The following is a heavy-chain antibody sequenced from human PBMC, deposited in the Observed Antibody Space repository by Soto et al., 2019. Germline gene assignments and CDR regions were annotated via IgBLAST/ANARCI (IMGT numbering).Heavy chain of an antibody. CDR1: GFTFDDYA. J-gene: IGHJ4*02. CDR3: AKESRSSFDY. CDR2: ISWNSGSI. Sequence: GGSLRLSCAASGFTFDDYAMHWVRQAPGKGLEWVSGISWNSGSIGYADSVKGRFTISRDNAKNSLYLQMNSLRAEDTALYYCAKESRSSFDYWGQGTLVTVSS. D-gene: IGHD6-6*01. V-gene: IGHV3-9*01.